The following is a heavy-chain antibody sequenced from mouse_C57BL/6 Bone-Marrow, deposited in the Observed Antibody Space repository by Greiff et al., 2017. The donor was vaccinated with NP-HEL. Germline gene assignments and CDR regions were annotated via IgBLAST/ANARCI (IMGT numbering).Heavy chain of an antibody. V-gene: IGHV1-81*01. D-gene: IGHD1-1*01. CDR3: ARRVGSSSYFDV. J-gene: IGHJ1*03. CDR2: IYPRSGNT. CDR1: GYTFTSYG. Sequence: VQGVESGAELARPGASVKLSCKASGYTFTSYGISWVKQRTGQGLEWIGEIYPRSGNTYYNEKFKGKATLTADKSSSTAYMELRSLTSEDSAVYFCARRVGSSSYFDVWGTGTTVTVSS.